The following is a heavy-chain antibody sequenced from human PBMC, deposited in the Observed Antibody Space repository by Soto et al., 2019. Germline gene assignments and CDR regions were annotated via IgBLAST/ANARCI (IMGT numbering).Heavy chain of an antibody. Sequence: SVKVSFKASRYTFTCYYMHWVREAPGQGLEWMGWINPNSGGTNYAQKFQGWVTMTRDTSISTAYMELSRLRSDDTAVYYCARDFIAAAGYYFDYWGQGTLVTVSS. CDR2: INPNSGGT. D-gene: IGHD6-13*01. V-gene: IGHV1-2*04. J-gene: IGHJ4*02. CDR1: RYTFTCYY. CDR3: ARDFIAAAGYYFDY.